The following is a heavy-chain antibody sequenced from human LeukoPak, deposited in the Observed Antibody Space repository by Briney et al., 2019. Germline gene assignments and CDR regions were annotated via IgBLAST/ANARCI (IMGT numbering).Heavy chain of an antibody. D-gene: IGHD3-22*01. CDR3: AREGYYDSSGYYDY. V-gene: IGHV3-48*03. CDR1: GFTFSSYE. J-gene: IGHJ4*02. CDR2: ISSSGSTI. Sequence: GGPLRLSCAASGFTFSSYEMNWVRQAPGKGLEWVSYISSSGSTIYYADSVKGRFTISRDNAKNSLYLQMNSLRAEDTAVYYCAREGYYDSSGYYDYWGQGTLVTVSS.